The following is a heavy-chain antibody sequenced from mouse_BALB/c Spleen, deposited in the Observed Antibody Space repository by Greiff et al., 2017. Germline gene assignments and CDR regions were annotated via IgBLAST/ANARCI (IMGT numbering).Heavy chain of an antibody. Sequence: VMLVESGPGLVAPSQSLSITCTVSGFSLTGYGVNWVRQPPGKGLEWLGMIWGDGSTDYNSALKSRLSISKDNSKSQVFLKMNSLQTDDTARYYCARAPGSSYVDAMDYWGQGTSVTVSS. CDR2: IWGDGST. CDR1: GFSLTGYG. J-gene: IGHJ4*01. CDR3: ARAPGSSYVDAMDY. V-gene: IGHV2-6-7*01. D-gene: IGHD1-1*01.